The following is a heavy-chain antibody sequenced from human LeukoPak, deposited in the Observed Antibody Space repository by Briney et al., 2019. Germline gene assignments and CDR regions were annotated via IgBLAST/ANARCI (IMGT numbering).Heavy chain of an antibody. CDR2: ISSSSSTI. CDR3: ARVVGSEVLPYYYFYGMDV. V-gene: IGHV3-48*01. CDR1: GFTFSSYS. D-gene: IGHD3-10*01. J-gene: IGHJ6*02. Sequence: GGSLRLSCAASGFTFSSYSMNWVRQAPGKGLEWVSYISSSSSTIYYADSVKGRFTISRDNAKNSLHLQMNSLRAEDTAVYYCARVVGSEVLPYYYFYGMDVWGQGTTVTVSS.